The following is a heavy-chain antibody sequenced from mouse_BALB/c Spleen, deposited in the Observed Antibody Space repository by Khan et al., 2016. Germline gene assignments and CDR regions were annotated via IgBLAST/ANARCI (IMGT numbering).Heavy chain of an antibody. CDR1: GYSITSDYA. Sequence: EVQLQESGPGLVKPSQSLSLTCTVTGYSITSDYAWNWIRQFPENKLEWMGYISYIGSTSYNPSLKSRISINRDTSKNQFFLQLNSVTTEDTATYYCASYRYGKGAMDYWGQGTSVTVAS. V-gene: IGHV3-2*02. CDR2: ISYIGST. CDR3: ASYRYGKGAMDY. D-gene: IGHD2-10*02. J-gene: IGHJ4*01.